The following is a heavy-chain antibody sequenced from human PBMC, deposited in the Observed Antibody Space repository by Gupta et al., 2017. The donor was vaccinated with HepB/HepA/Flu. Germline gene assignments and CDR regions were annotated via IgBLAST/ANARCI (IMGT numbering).Heavy chain of an antibody. Sequence: QVQLVESGGGVVQPGRSLRLSCAASGFTFSTYGMHWVRQAPGKGLEWVAVIWYDGGNKYYADSVKGRFSISRDNSENTLYLQMNSLRAEDTAVYYCAKDLSISVAGTVGFDYWGQGALVTVSS. D-gene: IGHD6-19*01. J-gene: IGHJ4*02. CDR3: AKDLSISVAGTVGFDY. CDR2: IWYDGGNK. V-gene: IGHV3-33*06. CDR1: GFTFSTYG.